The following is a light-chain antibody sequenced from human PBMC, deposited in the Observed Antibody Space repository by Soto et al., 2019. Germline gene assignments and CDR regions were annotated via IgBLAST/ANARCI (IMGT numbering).Light chain of an antibody. CDR1: QSVSSSY. V-gene: IGKV3-20*01. CDR3: QQYGSTPTWT. CDR2: GAS. J-gene: IGKJ1*01. Sequence: EIVLTQSPGTLSLSPGERATLSCRASQSVSSSYLAWYQQKPGQAPRLLIYGASSRATGIPAWFSGSGSGTDFTPTISSLEHEDFSVYYCQQYGSTPTWTFGQGTKVEIK.